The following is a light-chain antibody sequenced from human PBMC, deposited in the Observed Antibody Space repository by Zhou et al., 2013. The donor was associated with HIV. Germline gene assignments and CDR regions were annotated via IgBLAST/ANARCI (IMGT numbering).Light chain of an antibody. V-gene: IGKV1-5*03. CDR3: QQYNSYSS. CDR2: KAS. J-gene: IGKJ2*03. Sequence: DIQMTQSPSTLSASVGDRVTITCRASQSISSWLAWYQQKPGKAPNLLIYKASNLESGVPSRFSGSGSGTEFTLTISSLQPDDFATYYCQQYNSYSSFGQGTKPGDQT. CDR1: QSISSW.